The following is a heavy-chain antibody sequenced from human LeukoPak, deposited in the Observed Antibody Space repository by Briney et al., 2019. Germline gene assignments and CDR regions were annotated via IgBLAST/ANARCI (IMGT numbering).Heavy chain of an antibody. CDR3: ARGLHYVDV. CDR1: GGSFTGISNY. CDR2: IYKTGHA. V-gene: IGHV4-39*02. J-gene: IGHJ6*04. D-gene: IGHD3-10*01. Sequence: TSETLSLTCTVSGGSFTGISNYWTWLRQPPGKELEWIGKIYKTGHADYNPSLKSRVTLSVDTTNNQFSLRLTPVTAADTAVYYCARGLHYVDVWGKGITVSVSS.